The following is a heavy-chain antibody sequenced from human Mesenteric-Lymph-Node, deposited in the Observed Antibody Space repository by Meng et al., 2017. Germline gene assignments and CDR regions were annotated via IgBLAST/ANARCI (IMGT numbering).Heavy chain of an antibody. CDR3: ARDAAAGHFDY. Sequence: GESLKISCAASGFTFSSYWMSWVRQAPGKGLEWVANIKQDGSEKHYVDSVKGRFTISRDNAKNSLYLQMNSLRAEDTAVYYCARDAAAGHFDYWGQGTLVTVSS. CDR2: IKQDGSEK. D-gene: IGHD6-13*01. CDR1: GFTFSSYW. V-gene: IGHV3-7*01. J-gene: IGHJ4*02.